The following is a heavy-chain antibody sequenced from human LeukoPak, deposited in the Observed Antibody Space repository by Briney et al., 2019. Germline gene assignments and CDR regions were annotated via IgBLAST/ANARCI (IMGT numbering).Heavy chain of an antibody. CDR1: GGTFSSYA. V-gene: IGHV1-69*05. D-gene: IGHD6-13*01. CDR3: ARVPASSSWYENWFDP. J-gene: IGHJ5*02. Sequence: SVKVSCKASGGTFSSYAISWVRQAPGQGLEWMGGIIPIFGTANYAQKFQGRVTNTTDESTSTAYMELSSLRSEDTAVYYCARVPASSSWYENWFDPWGQGTLVTVSS. CDR2: IIPIFGTA.